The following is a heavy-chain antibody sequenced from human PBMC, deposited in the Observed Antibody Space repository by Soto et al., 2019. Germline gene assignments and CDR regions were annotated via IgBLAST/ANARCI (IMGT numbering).Heavy chain of an antibody. CDR1: GGSISTYY. V-gene: IGHV4-59*08. Sequence: QVQLQESGPGLAKPSETLSPTCTVSGGSISTYYWSWIRQPPGKGLEWIGYIYYSGSTNYNPSLKSRVTISVDTSMNQFSLKLSSVTAADTAVYYCARGGWRHIDYWGQGTLVTVSS. D-gene: IGHD3-3*01. CDR3: ARGGWRHIDY. CDR2: IYYSGST. J-gene: IGHJ4*02.